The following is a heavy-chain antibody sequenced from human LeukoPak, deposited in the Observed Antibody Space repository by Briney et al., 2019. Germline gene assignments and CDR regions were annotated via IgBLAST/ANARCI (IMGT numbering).Heavy chain of an antibody. CDR1: GYTLTELS. CDR3: ATDHYYDSSGYYNY. CDR2: FDPEDGET. J-gene: IGHJ4*02. Sequence: ASVTVSFKVSGYTLTELSMHWVRQAPGKGGERMGGFDPEDGETIYAQKFQGRVTMTEDTSTDTAYMELSSLRSGDTAVYYCATDHYYDSSGYYNYWGQGTLVTVSS. V-gene: IGHV1-24*01. D-gene: IGHD3-22*01.